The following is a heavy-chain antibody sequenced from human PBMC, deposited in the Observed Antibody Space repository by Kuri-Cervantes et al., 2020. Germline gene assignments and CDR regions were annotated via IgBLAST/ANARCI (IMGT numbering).Heavy chain of an antibody. V-gene: IGHV3-30*18. D-gene: IGHD3-9*01. CDR3: AKAGVRYFDWLQYFDY. Sequence: GGSLRLSCAASGFTFSSYGLHWVRQAPGKGLEWVAVISYDGSNKYYADSVKGRFTISRDNSKNTLYLQMNSLRAEDTAVYYCAKAGVRYFDWLQYFDYWGQGTLVTVSS. J-gene: IGHJ4*02. CDR1: GFTFSSYG. CDR2: ISYDGSNK.